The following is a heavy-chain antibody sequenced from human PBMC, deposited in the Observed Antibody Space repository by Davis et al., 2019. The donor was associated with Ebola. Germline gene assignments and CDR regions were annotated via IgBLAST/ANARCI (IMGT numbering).Heavy chain of an antibody. CDR3: ARDIGEAEFFHH. V-gene: IGHV1-8*01. Sequence: AASVKVSCKASGYTFSSYDINWVRQATGQGLEWMGWMNPKNGNTGYAQKFQGRVTMTMNTSMSTAYMELSSLRSEDTAVYYCARDIGEAEFFHHWGQGTLVTVTS. CDR2: MNPKNGNT. D-gene: IGHD2-15*01. J-gene: IGHJ1*01. CDR1: GYTFSSYD.